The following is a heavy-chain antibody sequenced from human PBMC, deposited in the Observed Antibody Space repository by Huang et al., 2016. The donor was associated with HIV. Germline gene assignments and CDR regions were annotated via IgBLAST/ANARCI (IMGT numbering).Heavy chain of an antibody. V-gene: IGHV3-23*01. CDR3: VKGKGYSSGRFDY. CDR2: ISGGGGST. Sequence: EVKLLESGGGLVEPGGSLRLSCVASGFTFNTYSMSWVRQTPGKGLEWISGISGGGGSTHYVDSVKGRFTISRDKSKNTMYLQMSRLRSDDTAIYYCVKGKGYSSGRFDYWGQGTLVTVSS. D-gene: IGHD5-18*01. CDR1: GFTFNTYS. J-gene: IGHJ4*02.